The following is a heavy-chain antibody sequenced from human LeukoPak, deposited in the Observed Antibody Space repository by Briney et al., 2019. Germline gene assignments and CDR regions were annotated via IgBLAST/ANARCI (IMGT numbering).Heavy chain of an antibody. Sequence: EASVKVSCKASGYTFTGYYMHWVRQAPGQGLEWMGWINPNSGGTNYAQKFQGWVTMTRDTSISTAYMELSRLRSDDTAVYYCARFYSNYYYYYMDVWGKGTTVTVSS. CDR2: INPNSGGT. CDR3: ARFYSNYYYYYMDV. J-gene: IGHJ6*03. V-gene: IGHV1-2*04. D-gene: IGHD4-11*01. CDR1: GYTFTGYY.